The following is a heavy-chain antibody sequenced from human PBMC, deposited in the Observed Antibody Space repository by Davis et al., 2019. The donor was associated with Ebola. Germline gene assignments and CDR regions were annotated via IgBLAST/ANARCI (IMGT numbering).Heavy chain of an antibody. Sequence: VESLKIPCQGSGYMFATYWIGWVRQVSGKGLECVGIVYPGDSDIIYSPSFQGQVTISVDKSLSTTFLQWSTLKASDTAIYYCARMPRGYLDEGYALNVWGQGTTVTVAS. J-gene: IGHJ6*02. CDR3: ARMPRGYLDEGYALNV. D-gene: IGHD2-2*01. CDR2: VYPGDSDI. V-gene: IGHV5-51*01. CDR1: GYMFATYW.